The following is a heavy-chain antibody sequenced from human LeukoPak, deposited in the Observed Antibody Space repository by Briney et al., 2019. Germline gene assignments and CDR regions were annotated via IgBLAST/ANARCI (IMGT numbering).Heavy chain of an antibody. CDR1: GFTFSSYS. CDR3: ARVAPTKDGFLLWFGELLYKYYYYMDV. J-gene: IGHJ6*03. Sequence: PGGSLRLSCAASGFTFSSYSMNWVRQAPGKGLEWVSSISSSSSYIYYADSVKGRFTISRDNAKNSLYLQMNSLRAEDTAVYYCARVAPTKDGFLLWFGELLYKYYYYMDVWGKGTTVTIPS. D-gene: IGHD3-10*01. CDR2: ISSSSSYI. V-gene: IGHV3-21*01.